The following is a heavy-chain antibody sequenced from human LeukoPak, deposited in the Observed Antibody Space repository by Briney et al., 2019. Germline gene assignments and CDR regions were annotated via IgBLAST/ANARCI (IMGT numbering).Heavy chain of an antibody. J-gene: IGHJ4*02. D-gene: IGHD4-11*01. Sequence: GGSLRLSCAATGFTFNHYAMHWVRQAPGKGLEWVTVIWSDGTNRYYADSVKGRFTISRDDAGKTVYLQMSSLRPEDTGVYYCAKDAQRGFDYSNSLEYWGRGTPVTV. V-gene: IGHV3-33*03. CDR1: GFTFNHYA. CDR3: AKDAQRGFDYSNSLEY. CDR2: IWSDGTNR.